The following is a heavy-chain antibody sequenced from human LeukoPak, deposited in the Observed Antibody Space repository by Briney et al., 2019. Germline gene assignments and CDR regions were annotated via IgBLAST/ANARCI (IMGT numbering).Heavy chain of an antibody. V-gene: IGHV1-2*04. D-gene: IGHD1-26*01. CDR3: ARLYSGSYYDAFDI. J-gene: IGHJ3*02. Sequence: ASVKVSCKASGYTFTGYYMHWVRQAPGQGLEWMGWINPNSGGTNYAQKFQGWVTMTRDTSISTAYMELSRLRSDDTAVYYCARLYSGSYYDAFDIWGQGTMVTVSS. CDR2: INPNSGGT. CDR1: GYTFTGYY.